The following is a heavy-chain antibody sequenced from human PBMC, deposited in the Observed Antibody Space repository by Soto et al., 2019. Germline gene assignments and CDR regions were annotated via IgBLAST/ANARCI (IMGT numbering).Heavy chain of an antibody. J-gene: IGHJ4*02. Sequence: QVPLVESGGGAVQPGRSLRLSCAASGFTFSSYAMHWVRQAPGKGLEWVAAMSYDGDNKNYADSVKGRFTISSDDFKNTLYLQMNSLRPEDTAVYFCARDRYSTSTLFDYWGQGTLVTVSS. V-gene: IGHV3-30-3*01. D-gene: IGHD6-6*01. CDR1: GFTFSSYA. CDR2: MSYDGDNK. CDR3: ARDRYSTSTLFDY.